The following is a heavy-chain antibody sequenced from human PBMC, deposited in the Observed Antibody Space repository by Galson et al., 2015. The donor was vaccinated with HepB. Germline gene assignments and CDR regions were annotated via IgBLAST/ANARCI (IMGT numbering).Heavy chain of an antibody. CDR3: ASPLGYSYGYVSFDY. Sequence: SVKVSRKASGGTFSSYAISWVRQAPGQGLEWMGGIIPIFGTANYAQKFQGRVTITADESTSTAYMELSSLRSEDTAVYYCASPLGYSYGYVSFDYWGQGPRSPSPQ. V-gene: IGHV1-69*13. J-gene: IGHJ4*02. CDR2: IIPIFGTA. D-gene: IGHD5-18*01. CDR1: GGTFSSYA.